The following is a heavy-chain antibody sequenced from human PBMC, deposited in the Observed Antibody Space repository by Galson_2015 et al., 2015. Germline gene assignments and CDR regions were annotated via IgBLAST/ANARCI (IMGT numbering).Heavy chain of an antibody. CDR2: ISGTGSST. V-gene: IGHV3-23*01. D-gene: IGHD2-21*02. CDR3: AKGVAVTTDFDY. J-gene: IGHJ4*02. Sequence: SLRLSCAASGFTFSSYAMTWVGQAPGKGLEWVSAISGTGSSTYYADSVKGRFTISRDNSKNTLYLQMNSLRTEDTAVYYCAKGVAVTTDFDYWGQGTLVIVSS. CDR1: GFTFSSYA.